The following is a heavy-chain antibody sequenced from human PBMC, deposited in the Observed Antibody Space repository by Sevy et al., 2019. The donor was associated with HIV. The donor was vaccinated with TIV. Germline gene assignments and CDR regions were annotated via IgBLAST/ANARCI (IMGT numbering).Heavy chain of an antibody. V-gene: IGHV3-15*01. CDR2: IKSTPDGGTT. Sequence: GGSLRLSCTASGFTFTHAWMSWVRQAPGKGLEWVGRIKSTPDGGTTDYAAPVKGRFTISRDDSKSTLYLQMNSLKTEDTAVYYGSTDPMIVRLVTDGRDVWGQGTTVTVSS. CDR3: STDPMIVRLVTDGRDV. J-gene: IGHJ6*02. CDR1: GFTFTHAW. D-gene: IGHD2-8*02.